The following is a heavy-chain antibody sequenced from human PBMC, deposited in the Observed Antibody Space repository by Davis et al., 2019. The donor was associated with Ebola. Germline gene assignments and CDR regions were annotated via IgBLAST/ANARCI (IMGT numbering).Heavy chain of an antibody. V-gene: IGHV3-30-3*01. Sequence: WGSLRLSCAASGFSFSSHALHWVRHPPGKGLEWVAVISYDGGNKDYADSVKGRFTISRDNSKTTLYLQMNSLRAEDTAVYYCAKDWEAVAGIVYYYYGMDVWGQGTTVTVSS. J-gene: IGHJ6*02. CDR2: ISYDGGNK. CDR3: AKDWEAVAGIVYYYYGMDV. CDR1: GFSFSSHA. D-gene: IGHD6-19*01.